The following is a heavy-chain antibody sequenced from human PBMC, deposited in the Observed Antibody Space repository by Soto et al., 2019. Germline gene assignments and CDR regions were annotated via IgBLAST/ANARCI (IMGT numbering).Heavy chain of an antibody. J-gene: IGHJ4*02. D-gene: IGHD3-3*01. CDR1: GFTFTSYA. CDR3: ATELRYLEWFTRPDY. V-gene: IGHV3-23*01. Sequence: VGSLRLSCAASGFTFTSYAMSWVRQAPGKGLEWVSAISGSGGSTNYADSVKGRFNIARDNSKNTLYVQMNSLRAEDTAVYYCATELRYLEWFTRPDYCGQGTLVTVSS. CDR2: ISGSGGST.